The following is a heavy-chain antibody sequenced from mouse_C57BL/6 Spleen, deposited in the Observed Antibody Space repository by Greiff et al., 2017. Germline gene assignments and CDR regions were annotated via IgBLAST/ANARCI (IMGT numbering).Heavy chain of an antibody. CDR1: GYTFTSYG. D-gene: IGHD1-1*01. J-gene: IGHJ4*01. V-gene: IGHV1-81*01. Sequence: VQLQQSGAELARPGASVKLSCKASGYTFTSYGISWVKQRPGQGLEWIGEIYPRSGNTYYNEKFKGKATLTADKSSSTAYMELRSLTSEDSAVYFCARLGYYVPYYYAMDYWGQGTSVTVSS. CDR2: IYPRSGNT. CDR3: ARLGYYVPYYYAMDY.